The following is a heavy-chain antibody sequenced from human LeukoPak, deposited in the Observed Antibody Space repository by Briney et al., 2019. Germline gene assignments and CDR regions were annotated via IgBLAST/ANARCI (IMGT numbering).Heavy chain of an antibody. CDR2: INHSGST. J-gene: IGHJ4*02. CDR1: GGSFSGYY. CDR3: ARGGGRIDY. V-gene: IGHV4-34*01. D-gene: IGHD2-15*01. Sequence: SSETLSLTCAVYGGSFSGYYWSWIRQPPGKGLEWIGEINHSGSTNYNPSLKSRVTISADTSKNQFSLKLSSVTAADTAVYYCARGGGRIDYWGQGTLVTVSS.